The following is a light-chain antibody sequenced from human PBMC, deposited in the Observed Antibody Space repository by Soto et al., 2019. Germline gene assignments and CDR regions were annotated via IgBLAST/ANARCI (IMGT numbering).Light chain of an antibody. CDR3: QQYGSSQYT. J-gene: IGKJ2*01. V-gene: IGKV3-20*01. Sequence: IVLTQSPGTLSLSPGERATLSCRASQSVSSSYLAWYQQKPGQSPRLVIYGGSTRAIGIPARFSGSGSGTDFTLTISRLEPEDFAIYYCQQYGSSQYTFGQGTQVDIK. CDR2: GGS. CDR1: QSVSSSY.